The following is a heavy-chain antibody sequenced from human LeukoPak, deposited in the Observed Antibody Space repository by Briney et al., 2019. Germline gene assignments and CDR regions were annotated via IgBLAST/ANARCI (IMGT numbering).Heavy chain of an antibody. V-gene: IGHV4-59*08. J-gene: IGHJ5*02. CDR1: GGPNYIYY. CDR2: IYSSGST. CDR3: ARLSSKGIKGWFEP. Sequence: SDTLSLPCTLSGGPNYIYYWICPPHPPGERLVWFGLIYSSGSTNFTPSLKSRVTTSVDTSKNKFCLNLSSATAPDTAVYYCARLSSKGIKGWFEPWGHGALVTASS.